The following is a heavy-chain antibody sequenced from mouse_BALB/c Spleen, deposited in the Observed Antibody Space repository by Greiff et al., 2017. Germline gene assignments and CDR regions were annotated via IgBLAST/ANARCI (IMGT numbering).Heavy chain of an antibody. CDR3: SGRRYDEGFAY. Sequence: EVQLQQSGTELARPGASVKMSCKASGYTFTSYWMHWVKQRPGQGLEWIGDIYPGNSDTSYNQKFKSKATLTVDTSSSTAYVQLSSLTSEDSAVYYCSGRRYDEGFAYWGQGTLVTVSA. V-gene: IGHV1-5*01. CDR2: IYPGNSDT. CDR1: GYTFTSYW. J-gene: IGHJ3*01. D-gene: IGHD2-14*01.